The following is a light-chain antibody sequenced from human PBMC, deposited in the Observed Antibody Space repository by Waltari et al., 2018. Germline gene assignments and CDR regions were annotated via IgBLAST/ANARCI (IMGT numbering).Light chain of an antibody. Sequence: QSVVSQPPSASGTPGQRVTISCSGSNSNIGSNTVNWYQHLPGTAPRLLIYSNDPLPSGVPDRFSGSKSGTSASLAISGLQSEDEADYYCATWDDRLTGVLFGGGTELTVL. CDR1: NSNIGSNT. CDR2: SND. CDR3: ATWDDRLTGVL. V-gene: IGLV1-44*01. J-gene: IGLJ2*01.